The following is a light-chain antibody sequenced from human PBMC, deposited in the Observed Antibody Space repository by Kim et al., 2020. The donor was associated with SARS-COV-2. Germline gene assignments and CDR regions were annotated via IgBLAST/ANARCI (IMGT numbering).Light chain of an antibody. CDR2: KAS. V-gene: IGKV1-5*03. Sequence: DIQMTQSPSTLSASVGDRVTITCRASQSISSWLAWYQQKPGKAPKLLIYKASSLESGVPSRFSGSGSGTEFTLTISSLQPDDFATYYCQQYNSYVATFGQGTKLEI. CDR3: QQYNSYVAT. J-gene: IGKJ2*01. CDR1: QSISSW.